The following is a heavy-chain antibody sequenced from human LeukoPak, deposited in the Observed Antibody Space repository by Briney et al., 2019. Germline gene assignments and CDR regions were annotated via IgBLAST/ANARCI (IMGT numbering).Heavy chain of an antibody. Sequence: ASVKVSCKTSGYTFSNYGISWVRQAPGQGLEWMGWINTNTGNPTYAQGFTGRFVFSLDTSVSTAYLQISSLKAEDTAVYYCARAHFIAAAGTGSDYYYYGMDVWGQGTTVTVSS. CDR2: INTNTGNP. V-gene: IGHV7-4-1*02. CDR3: ARAHFIAAAGTGSDYYYYGMDV. D-gene: IGHD6-13*01. CDR1: GYTFSNYG. J-gene: IGHJ6*02.